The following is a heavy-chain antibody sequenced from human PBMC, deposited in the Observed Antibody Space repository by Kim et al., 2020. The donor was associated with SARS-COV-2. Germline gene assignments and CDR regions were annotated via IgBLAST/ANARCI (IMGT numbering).Heavy chain of an antibody. Sequence: GGSLRLSCAASGFTFSSYAMSWVRQAPGKGLEWVSAISGSGGRAYYADSVEGRFTISRDNSKNTLYLQMHSLRAEDTAVYYCAKDGLRDYGDFWRPEIYWYFDLWGRGTLVTVSS. CDR2: ISGSGGRA. V-gene: IGHV3-23*01. CDR1: GFTFSSYA. J-gene: IGHJ2*01. CDR3: AKDGLRDYGDFWRPEIYWYFDL. D-gene: IGHD4-17*01.